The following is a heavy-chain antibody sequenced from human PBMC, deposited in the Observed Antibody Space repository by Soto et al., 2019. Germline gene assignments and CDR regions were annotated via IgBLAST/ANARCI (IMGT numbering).Heavy chain of an antibody. J-gene: IGHJ4*02. D-gene: IGHD6-19*01. CDR1: GFTFSDYW. CDR2: RKQDGSEK. Sequence: EVQLVESGGGLVQPGGSLRISCAASGFTFSDYWMSWVRQAPGKGLEWVANRKQDGSEKFYVDSVKGRFAISRDNAKESLFLQMNSLRDEDTAVYYCARDASGWSGYLGQGTLVTVSS. CDR3: ARDASGWSGY. V-gene: IGHV3-7*04.